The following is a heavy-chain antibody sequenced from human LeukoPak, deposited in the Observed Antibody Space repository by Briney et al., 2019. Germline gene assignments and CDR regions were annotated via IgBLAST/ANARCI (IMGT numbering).Heavy chain of an antibody. CDR3: AKAPVTSCRGAFCYPFDY. CDR2: ISSSGSTI. CDR1: GFTFSSYE. J-gene: IGHJ4*02. D-gene: IGHD2-15*01. V-gene: IGHV3-48*03. Sequence: GGPLRLSCAASGFTFSSYEMNWVRQAPGKGLEWVSYISSSGSTIYYADSVKGRFTISRDNAKNSLYLQMNSLRAEDAAVYYCAKAPVTSCRGAFCYPFDYWGQGTLVTVSS.